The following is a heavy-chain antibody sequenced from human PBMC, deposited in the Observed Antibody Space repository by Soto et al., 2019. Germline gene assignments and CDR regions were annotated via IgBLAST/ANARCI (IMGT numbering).Heavy chain of an antibody. Sequence: GASVKVSCKASGYTFTSYAMHWVRQAPGQRLEWMGWINAGNGNTKYAQKFQGRVTMTRDTSVSTAYMELSRLRSDDTAVYYCARNIRYCSGGSCYLYDYWAQGSLVPVSS. J-gene: IGHJ4*02. CDR3: ARNIRYCSGGSCYLYDY. V-gene: IGHV1-3*01. CDR1: GYTFTSYA. D-gene: IGHD2-15*01. CDR2: INAGNGNT.